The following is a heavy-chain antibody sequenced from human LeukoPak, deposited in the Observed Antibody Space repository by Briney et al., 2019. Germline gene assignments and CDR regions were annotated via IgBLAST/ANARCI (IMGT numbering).Heavy chain of an antibody. CDR2: IRSKAYGGTT. J-gene: IGHJ3*02. CDR3: TRDLRPDNWNYEAFDI. CDR1: GFTFCDYA. D-gene: IGHD1-7*01. V-gene: IGHV3-49*04. Sequence: GGSLRLSCTASGFTFCDYAMSWVRQAPGKGLEWVGFIRSKAYGGTTEYAASVKGRFTISRDDSKSIAYLQMNSLKTEDTAVYYCTRDLRPDNWNYEAFDIWGQGTMVTVSS.